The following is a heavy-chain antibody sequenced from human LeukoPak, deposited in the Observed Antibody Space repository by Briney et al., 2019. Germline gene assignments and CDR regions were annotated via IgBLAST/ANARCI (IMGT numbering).Heavy chain of an antibody. Sequence: GESLQISCKGSGYSFTSYWIGWVRRMPGKGLEWMGIIYPGDSDTRYGPSFQGQVTISADKSISTAYLQWSSLKASDTAMYYCARFSHSSGWFTGYFDYWGQGTLVTVSS. CDR3: ARFSHSSGWFTGYFDY. J-gene: IGHJ4*02. CDR1: GYSFTSYW. V-gene: IGHV5-51*01. CDR2: IYPGDSDT. D-gene: IGHD6-19*01.